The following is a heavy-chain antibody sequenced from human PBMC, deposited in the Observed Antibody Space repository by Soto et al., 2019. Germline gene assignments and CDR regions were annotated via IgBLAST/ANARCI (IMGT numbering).Heavy chain of an antibody. CDR3: ARNMIRGVLTTNFDY. Sequence: GESLKISCKTSGYSFTSYWIGWVRQMPGKGLEWMGIIYPGDSDTRYSPSFKGQVTISADRSVSTAYLQWGSLKASDTAMYYCARNMIRGVLTTNFDYWGQGNLVTVSS. J-gene: IGHJ4*02. D-gene: IGHD3-10*01. CDR2: IYPGDSDT. CDR1: GYSFTSYW. V-gene: IGHV5-51*01.